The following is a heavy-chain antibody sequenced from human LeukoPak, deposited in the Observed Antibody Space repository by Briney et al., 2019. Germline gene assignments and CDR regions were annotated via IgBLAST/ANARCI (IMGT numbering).Heavy chain of an antibody. V-gene: IGHV3-20*04. D-gene: IGHD5-12*01. Sequence: PGGSLRLSCAASGFTFDDYGMSWVRQAPGKGLEWVSGINWNGGSTGYADSVKGRFTISRDNAKNSLYLQMNSLRAEDTALYYCARGGYCGYDYNTKGYYYYYYMDVWGKGTTVTVSS. CDR1: GFTFDDYG. CDR3: ARGGYCGYDYNTKGYYYYYYMDV. J-gene: IGHJ6*03. CDR2: INWNGGST.